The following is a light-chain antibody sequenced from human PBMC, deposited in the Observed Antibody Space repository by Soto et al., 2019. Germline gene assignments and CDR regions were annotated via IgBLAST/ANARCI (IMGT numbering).Light chain of an antibody. CDR3: QQFDNFPRAIT. CDR1: QDISNY. CDR2: GAS. V-gene: IGKV1-33*01. Sequence: DIPMTQSPSSVSASVGDRVTITCRASQDISNYLNWYQQKPGKAPKLLIYGASDLETGVPSRFSGSGSGTDFTFTISSLQPEDIATYYCQQFDNFPRAITFGQGTRLELK. J-gene: IGKJ5*01.